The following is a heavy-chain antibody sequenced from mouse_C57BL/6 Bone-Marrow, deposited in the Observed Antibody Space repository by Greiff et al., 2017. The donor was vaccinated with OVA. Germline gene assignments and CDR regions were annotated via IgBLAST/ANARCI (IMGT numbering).Heavy chain of an antibody. V-gene: IGHV1-69*01. CDR1: GYTFTSYW. CDR2: IDPSDSYT. Sequence: VQLQQPGAELVMPGASVKLSCKASGYTFTSYWMHWVKQRPGQGLEWIGEIDPSDSYTNYNQKFKGKSTLTVDKSSSTAYMQLSSLTSEDSAVYCCGREGGGVGLDYWGQGTTLTVSS. CDR3: GREGGGVGLDY. J-gene: IGHJ2*01.